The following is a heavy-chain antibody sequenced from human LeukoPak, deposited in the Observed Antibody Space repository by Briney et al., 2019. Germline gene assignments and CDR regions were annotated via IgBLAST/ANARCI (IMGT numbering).Heavy chain of an antibody. J-gene: IGHJ4*02. Sequence: PSETLSLTCTVYGGSFGGYYWSWIRQPPGKGLEWIGEINHSGSTNYNPSLKSRLIMSVDLPENHISLKLTSVTAADTAVYYCAREGGFYRPLDYSGQGTLVTVSS. D-gene: IGHD3-3*01. V-gene: IGHV4-34*01. CDR3: AREGGFYRPLDY. CDR2: INHSGST. CDR1: GGSFGGYY.